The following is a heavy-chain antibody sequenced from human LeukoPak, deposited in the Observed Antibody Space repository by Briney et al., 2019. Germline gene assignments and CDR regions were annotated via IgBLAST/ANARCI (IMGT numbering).Heavy chain of an antibody. J-gene: IGHJ6*03. D-gene: IGHD2-8*01. CDR2: INPNSGGT. V-gene: IGHV1-2*02. CDR3: ARSAEHCNNGVCFTDYYMDV. Sequence: GASVKVSCKASGYTFTGYYMHWVRQAPGQGLEWMGWINPNSGGTNYAQKFQGRVTMTRDTSISIAYMELSRLRFDDTAVYFCARSAEHCNNGVCFTDYYMDVWGKGTTVTVSS. CDR1: GYTFTGYY.